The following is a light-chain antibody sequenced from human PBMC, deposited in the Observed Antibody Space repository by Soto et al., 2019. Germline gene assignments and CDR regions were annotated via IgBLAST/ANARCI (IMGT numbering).Light chain of an antibody. V-gene: IGLV2-14*01. CDR1: SSDVGGYNY. J-gene: IGLJ1*01. CDR3: SSYTSSSTRV. CDR2: EVS. Sequence: QSALTQPASVSGSPGQSITISCTGTSSDVGGYNYDSWYQQHPGKAPKLMIYEVSNRPSGVSNRFSGSKSGNTASLTISGLQAEDDADYYCSSYTSSSTRVFGTGTKLTVL.